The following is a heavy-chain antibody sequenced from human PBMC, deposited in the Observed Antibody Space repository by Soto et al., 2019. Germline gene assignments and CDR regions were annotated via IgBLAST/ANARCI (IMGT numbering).Heavy chain of an antibody. Sequence: GGSLRLSCAASGFTFSSYGMHWVRQAPGKGLEWVAVIWYDGSNKYYADSVKGRFTISRDNSKNTLYLQMNSLRAEDTAVYYCARAEYYDILTGYFPYYYGMDVWGQGTTVTVSS. J-gene: IGHJ6*02. D-gene: IGHD3-9*01. CDR1: GFTFSSYG. CDR3: ARAEYYDILTGYFPYYYGMDV. V-gene: IGHV3-33*01. CDR2: IWYDGSNK.